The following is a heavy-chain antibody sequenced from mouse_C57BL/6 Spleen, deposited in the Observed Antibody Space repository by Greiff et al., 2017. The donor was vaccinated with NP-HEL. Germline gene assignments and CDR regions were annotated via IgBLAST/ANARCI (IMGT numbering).Heavy chain of an antibody. CDR2: IDPSDSET. Sequence: QVQLQQPGAELVRPGSSVKLSCKASGYTFTSYWMHWVKQRPIQGLEWIGNIDPSDSETHYNQKFKDKATLTAAKSSSTAYMQLSSLTSEDSSVYYCAKEAIYSNYKFAYWGQGTMVTVSA. CDR1: GYTFTSYW. J-gene: IGHJ3*01. D-gene: IGHD2-5*01. CDR3: AKEAIYSNYKFAY. V-gene: IGHV1-52*01.